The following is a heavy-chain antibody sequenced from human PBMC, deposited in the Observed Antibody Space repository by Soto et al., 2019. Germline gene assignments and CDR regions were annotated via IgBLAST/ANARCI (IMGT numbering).Heavy chain of an antibody. Sequence: SETLSLTCAVSGGSISSSNWRSWVRQPPGKGLEWHGEIYHSGSTNYNPSPKSRVTISVDKSKDQFSLKLSSVTAADTAVYYCARGLDIAAAGVKDYWGQGTLVTVS. CDR1: GGSISSSNW. D-gene: IGHD6-13*01. V-gene: IGHV4-4*02. CDR2: IYHSGST. J-gene: IGHJ4*02. CDR3: ARGLDIAAAGVKDY.